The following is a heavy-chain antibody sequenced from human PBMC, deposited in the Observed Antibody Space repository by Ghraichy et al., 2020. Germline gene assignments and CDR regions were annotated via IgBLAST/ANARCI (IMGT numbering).Heavy chain of an antibody. J-gene: IGHJ4*02. D-gene: IGHD4-23*01. CDR2: ISHSGST. CDR3: AREDYGGKTGFDY. V-gene: IGHV4-34*01. CDR1: GGSFSGYY. Sequence: SQTLSLTCAVYGGSFSGYYWSWIRQPPGKGLEWIGEISHSGSTNYNPSLKSRVTISVDTSKNQFSLKLNSVTAADTAVYYCAREDYGGKTGFDYWGQGTLVTVSS.